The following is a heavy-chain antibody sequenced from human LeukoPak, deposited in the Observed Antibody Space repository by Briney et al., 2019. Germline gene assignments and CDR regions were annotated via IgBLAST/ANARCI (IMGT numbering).Heavy chain of an antibody. CDR1: GGSISSSNW. CDR2: IYHSGST. D-gene: IGHD2-21*02. V-gene: IGHV4-4*02. J-gene: IGHJ3*02. CDR3: ASSCGGDCFGAFDI. Sequence: SGTLSLTCAVSGGSISSSNWWSWVRQPPGKGLEWIGEIYHSGSTYYNPSLKSRVTISVDRSKNQFSLKLSSVTAADTAVYYCASSCGGDCFGAFDIWGQGTMVTVSS.